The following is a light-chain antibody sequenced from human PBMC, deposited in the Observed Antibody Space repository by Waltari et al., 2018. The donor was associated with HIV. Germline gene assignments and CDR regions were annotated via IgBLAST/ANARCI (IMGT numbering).Light chain of an antibody. CDR1: QSVGDS. CDR3: QQRSSLVT. J-gene: IGKJ4*01. CDR2: DAS. V-gene: IGKV3-11*01. Sequence: PGDRASLSCRASQSVGDSLAWYQQKPGQAPRLLIFDASKRATGIPDRFSGSGSGTDFSLTISSLEVDDFVLYYCQQRSSLVTFGGGTKVEIK.